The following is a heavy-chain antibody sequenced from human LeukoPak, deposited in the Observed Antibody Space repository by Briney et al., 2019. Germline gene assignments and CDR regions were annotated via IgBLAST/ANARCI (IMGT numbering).Heavy chain of an antibody. CDR1: GGSFSGYY. V-gene: IGHV4-34*01. CDR3: AREDDCSGGSCYGLDY. Sequence: SETLSLTCAVYGGSFSGYYWNWIRQPPGKGLEWIGEINHSGSTNYTPSLKSRVTISVDTSKNQFSLKLSSVTAADTAVYYCAREDDCSGGSCYGLDYWGQGTLVTVSS. CDR2: INHSGST. D-gene: IGHD2-15*01. J-gene: IGHJ4*02.